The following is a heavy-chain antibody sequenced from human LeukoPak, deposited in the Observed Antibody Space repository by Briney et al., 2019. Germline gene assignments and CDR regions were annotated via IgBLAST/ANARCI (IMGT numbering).Heavy chain of an antibody. D-gene: IGHD6-13*01. CDR1: GYTFTSYG. V-gene: IGHV1-8*02. CDR2: MNPNSGNT. Sequence: ASVEVSCKASGYTFTSYGISWVRQAPGQGLERMGWMNPNSGNTGYAQKFQGRVTMTRNTSISTAYMELSSLRSEDTAVYYCAKAEYSTSWYSGGYWGRGTLVTVSS. CDR3: AKAEYSTSWYSGGY. J-gene: IGHJ4*02.